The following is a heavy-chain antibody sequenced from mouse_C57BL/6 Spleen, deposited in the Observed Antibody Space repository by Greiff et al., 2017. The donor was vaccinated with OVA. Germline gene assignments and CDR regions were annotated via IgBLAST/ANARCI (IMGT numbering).Heavy chain of an antibody. D-gene: IGHD2-1*01. Sequence: EVQLQQSGPELVKPGASVKISCKASGYTFTDYYMNWVKQSHGKSLEWIGDINPNNGGTSYNQKFKGKATLTVDKSSSTAYMELRSLTSEDSAVYYCARVSRYYGNYWYFDVWGTGTTVTVSS. CDR2: INPNNGGT. CDR3: ARVSRYYGNYWYFDV. V-gene: IGHV1-26*01. J-gene: IGHJ1*03. CDR1: GYTFTDYY.